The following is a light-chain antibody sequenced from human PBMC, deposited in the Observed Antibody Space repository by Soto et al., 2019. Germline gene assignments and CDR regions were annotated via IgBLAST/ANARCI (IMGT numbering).Light chain of an antibody. CDR2: GAS. Sequence: EIVLTHSPGTLSLSQREGATLSCRASQSVSSVYLAWYQQKPGQAPRLLIHGASTRATGIPDRFSGTGSGTDFTLTISRLEPEDFAVYYCQQCRGSRTFGQGTKVDIK. J-gene: IGKJ1*01. V-gene: IGKV3-20*01. CDR3: QQCRGSRT. CDR1: QSVSSVY.